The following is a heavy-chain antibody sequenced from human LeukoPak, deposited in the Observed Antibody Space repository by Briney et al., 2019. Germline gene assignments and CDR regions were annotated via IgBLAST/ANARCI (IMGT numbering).Heavy chain of an antibody. D-gene: IGHD3-3*01. Sequence: KPSETLSLTCVVYGGSFSGYYWSWIRQPPGKGLEWIGEINHSGNTNYNPSLKSRVTTSADTSKKQFSLNLSSVTAADTAVYYCARVYDFWRGWFDPWGQGTLVTVSS. CDR3: ARVYDFWRGWFDP. CDR1: GGSFSGYY. V-gene: IGHV4-34*01. J-gene: IGHJ5*02. CDR2: INHSGNT.